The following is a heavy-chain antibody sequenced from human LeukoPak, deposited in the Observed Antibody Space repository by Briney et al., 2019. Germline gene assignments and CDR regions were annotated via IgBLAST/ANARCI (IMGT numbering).Heavy chain of an antibody. D-gene: IGHD6-13*01. CDR2: IKQDGSEK. J-gene: IGHJ5*02. V-gene: IGHV3-7*01. CDR3: ARDVYSSNYEDDWFDP. CDR1: GFTFSSYW. Sequence: GGSLRLSCAASGFTFSSYWMSWVRQAPGKGLEWVANIKQDGSEKYYVDSVKGRFTISRDNAKNSLYLQMNSLRAEDTAVYYCARDVYSSNYEDDWFDPWGQGTLVTVSS.